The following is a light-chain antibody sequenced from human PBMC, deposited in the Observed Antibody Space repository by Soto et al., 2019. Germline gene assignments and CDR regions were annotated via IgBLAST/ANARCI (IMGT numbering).Light chain of an antibody. CDR1: QSISSY. V-gene: IGKV1-39*01. Sequence: DIQMTQSPSSLSASVGGRVTITCRASQSISSYLNWYQQKPGKAPKLLIYAASSLQSGVPSRFSGSGSGTDFTLTISSLQPEDFATYYCQQSYSTPLTVGQGTKVDSK. CDR2: AAS. CDR3: QQSYSTPLT. J-gene: IGKJ1*01.